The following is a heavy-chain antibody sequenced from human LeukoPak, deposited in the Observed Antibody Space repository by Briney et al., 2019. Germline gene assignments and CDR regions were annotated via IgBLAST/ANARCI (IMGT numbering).Heavy chain of an antibody. CDR1: GDSISSYY. CDR3: ARDLVSSHWFDP. Sequence: PSETLSLTCTVSGDSISSYYWSWIRQPPGKGLEWIGFVSYSGSTNYNSSLKSRVTISLDTSKNQFSLKLTSVTAADTAVYYCARDLVSSHWFDPWGQGTLVTVSS. D-gene: IGHD2-8*01. J-gene: IGHJ5*02. CDR2: VSYSGST. V-gene: IGHV4-59*01.